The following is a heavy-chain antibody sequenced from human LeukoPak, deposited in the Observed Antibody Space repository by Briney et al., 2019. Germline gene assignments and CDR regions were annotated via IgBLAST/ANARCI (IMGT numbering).Heavy chain of an antibody. CDR1: GFTFSDYY. D-gene: IGHD6-13*01. J-gene: IGHJ4*02. CDR3: ARDQVTAAGTFDY. CDR2: ISSSGSTI. Sequence: GGSLRLSCAASGFTFSDYYMSWIRQAPGKGLEWVSYISSSGSTIYYAGSVKGRFTISRDNAKNSLYLQMNSLRAEDTAVYYCARDQVTAAGTFDYWGQGTLVTASS. V-gene: IGHV3-11*01.